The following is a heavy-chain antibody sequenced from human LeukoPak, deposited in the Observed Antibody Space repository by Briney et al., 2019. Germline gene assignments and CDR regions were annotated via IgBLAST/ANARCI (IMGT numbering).Heavy chain of an antibody. Sequence: ASVKVSCKASGYTFTGYYMHWVRQAPGQGLEWMGWINPNSGGTNYAQKFQGRVTMTRDTSITTAYMEMSRLRSDDTAVYYCARGSGRSHPDAFDIWGQGTMVTVSS. CDR1: GYTFTGYY. CDR2: INPNSGGT. CDR3: ARGSGRSHPDAFDI. J-gene: IGHJ3*02. V-gene: IGHV1-2*02. D-gene: IGHD3-10*01.